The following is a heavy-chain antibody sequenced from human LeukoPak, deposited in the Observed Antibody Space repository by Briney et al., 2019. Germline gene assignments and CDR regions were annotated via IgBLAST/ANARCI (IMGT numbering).Heavy chain of an antibody. V-gene: IGHV1-69*10. CDR1: GGTFSSYA. Sequence: SVKVSCKASGGTFSSYAISWVRQAPGQGLEWMGGIIPILGIANYAQTFQGRVTITADKSTSTAYMELSSLRSEDTAVYYCARDKSPHGIAVAGADYWGQGTLVTVSS. CDR3: ARDKSPHGIAVAGADY. D-gene: IGHD6-19*01. J-gene: IGHJ4*02. CDR2: IIPILGIA.